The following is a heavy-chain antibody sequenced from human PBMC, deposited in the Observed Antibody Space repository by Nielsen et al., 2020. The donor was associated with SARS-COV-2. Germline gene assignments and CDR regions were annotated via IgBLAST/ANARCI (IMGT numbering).Heavy chain of an antibody. CDR3: ASWSKG. J-gene: IGHJ4*02. CDR2: ISSGSSTI. V-gene: IGHV3-48*01. CDR1: GFTFSSYS. Sequence: GESLKISCAASGFTFSSYSMNWVRQAPGKGLEWVSYISSGSSTIYYADSVRGRFTIFRDNAKNSLYLQMNSLRAEDMAVYYCASWSKGWGQGTLVTVSS.